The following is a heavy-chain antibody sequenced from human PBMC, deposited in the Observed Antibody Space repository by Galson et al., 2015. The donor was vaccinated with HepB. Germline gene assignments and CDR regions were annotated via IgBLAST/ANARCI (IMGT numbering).Heavy chain of an antibody. Sequence: SVKVSCKASGYTSTSYGISWVRQAPGQGLEWMGWISAYNGNTNYAQKLQGRVTMTTDTSTSTAYMELRSLRSDDTAVYYCARESLIGGVLLPDWGQGTLVTVSS. CDR1: GYTSTSYG. CDR3: ARESLIGGVLLPD. CDR2: ISAYNGNT. D-gene: IGHD3-10*01. J-gene: IGHJ4*02. V-gene: IGHV1-18*04.